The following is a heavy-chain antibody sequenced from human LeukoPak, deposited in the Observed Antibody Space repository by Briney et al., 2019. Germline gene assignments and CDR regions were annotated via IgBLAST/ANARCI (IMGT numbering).Heavy chain of an antibody. CDR3: AREIVGATTYFDY. CDR2: IKEDGTQK. Sequence: AGGSLRLSCAASGFTFNKSWMSWVRQAPGKGPEWVANIKEDGTQKYYVDSVKGRFTISRDNAKSSLYLQMNSLRAEDTAVYYCAREIVGATTYFDYWGQGTLVTVSS. D-gene: IGHD1-26*01. CDR1: GFTFNKSW. V-gene: IGHV3-7*01. J-gene: IGHJ4*02.